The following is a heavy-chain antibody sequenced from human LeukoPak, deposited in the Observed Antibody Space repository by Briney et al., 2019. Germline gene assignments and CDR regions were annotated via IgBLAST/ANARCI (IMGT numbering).Heavy chain of an antibody. CDR3: VRDVRAGRNDAFDI. V-gene: IGHV1-2*02. Sequence: ASVKVSCKASGYSFTDYYIHWVRQAPGQGLEWIGWIYPNSGVTNYAQNFQGRVTVTRDTSISTAYMDLSSLTSDDTAVYFCVRDVRAGRNDAFDIWGQGTMVTVSS. CDR1: GYSFTDYY. D-gene: IGHD1-14*01. J-gene: IGHJ3*02. CDR2: IYPNSGVT.